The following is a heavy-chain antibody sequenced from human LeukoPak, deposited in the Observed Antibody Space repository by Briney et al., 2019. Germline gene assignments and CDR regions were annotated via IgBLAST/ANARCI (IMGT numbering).Heavy chain of an antibody. CDR2: IYYSGST. V-gene: IGHV4-59*01. CDR3: ARGVTYYYDSSGYYYYHYFDY. D-gene: IGHD3-22*01. Sequence: PSETLSLTCTVSGGSISSYYWSWIRQPPGKGLEWIGYIYYSGSTNYNPSLKSRVTISVDTSKNQFSLKLSSVTAADTAVYYCARGVTYYYDSSGYYYYHYFDYWGQGTLVTVSS. CDR1: GGSISSYY. J-gene: IGHJ4*02.